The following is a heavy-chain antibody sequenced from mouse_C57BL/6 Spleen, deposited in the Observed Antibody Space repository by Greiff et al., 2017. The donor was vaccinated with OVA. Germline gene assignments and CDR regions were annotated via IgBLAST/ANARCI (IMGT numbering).Heavy chain of an antibody. D-gene: IGHD4-1*01. CDR3: ARGPNWAARYAMDY. CDR1: GFSLTSYG. Sequence: VKLMESGPGLVQPSQSLSITCTVSGFSLTSYGVHWVRQSPGKGLEWLGVIWSGGSTDYNAAFISRLSISKDNSKSQVFFKMNSLQADDTAIYYCARGPNWAARYAMDYWGQGTSVTVSS. V-gene: IGHV2-2*01. CDR2: IWSGGST. J-gene: IGHJ4*01.